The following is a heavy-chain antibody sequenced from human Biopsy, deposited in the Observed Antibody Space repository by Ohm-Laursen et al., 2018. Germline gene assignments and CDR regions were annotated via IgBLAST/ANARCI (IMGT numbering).Heavy chain of an antibody. CDR2: IWYDGSRQ. J-gene: IGHJ6*02. D-gene: IGHD6-25*01. CDR1: GSTFSSYG. Sequence: SLRLSCSASGSTFSSYGLHWVRQAPGKGMERVAVIWYDGSRQYYADSVKGRFTISRDNSKNTLYLQMNSLRAEDTAVYYCARDGAAGYGLDVWGQGTTVTVSS. CDR3: ARDGAAGYGLDV. V-gene: IGHV3-33*01.